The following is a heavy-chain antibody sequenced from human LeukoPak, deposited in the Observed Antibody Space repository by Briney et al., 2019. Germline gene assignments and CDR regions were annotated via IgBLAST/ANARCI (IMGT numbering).Heavy chain of an antibody. Sequence: SETLSLTCTVSGGSIRSSSYFWGWIRQPPGKGLEWIGNIYYSGSRYYNPSLKSRVTISVDTSKNQFSLKMSSVTAADTAVFYCARQSSVSSDNYFGMDVWGQGTTVTVSS. J-gene: IGHJ6*02. CDR1: GGSIRSSSYF. V-gene: IGHV4-39*01. CDR3: ARQSSVSSDNYFGMDV. D-gene: IGHD1-26*01. CDR2: IYYSGSR.